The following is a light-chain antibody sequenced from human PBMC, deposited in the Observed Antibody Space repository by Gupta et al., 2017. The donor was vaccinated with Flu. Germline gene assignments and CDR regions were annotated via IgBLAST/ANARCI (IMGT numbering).Light chain of an antibody. CDR3: QTWGTGFRV. J-gene: IGLJ3*02. V-gene: IGLV4-69*01. CDR2: LNSDGSH. Sequence: QLVLTQPHSASASLGASVKLTCTLSSGRSNYAIAWHQQQPEKGPRYLMVLNSDGSHSKGDGIPDRFSGSSSGAERYRTISSLQSEDEADYYCQTWGTGFRVFGGGTKLTVL. CDR1: SGRSNYA.